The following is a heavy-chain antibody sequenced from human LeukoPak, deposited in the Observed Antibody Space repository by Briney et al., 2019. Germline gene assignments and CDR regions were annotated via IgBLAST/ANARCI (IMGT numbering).Heavy chain of an antibody. CDR1: GFTFSSYA. Sequence: GSLRLSCAASGFTFSSYAMSWVRQAPGKGLEWVSAISGSGGSTYYADSVKGRFTISRDNSKNTLYLQVNSLRAEDTAVYYCAKDGAYYDILTGYYWVDAFDIWGQGTMVTVSS. V-gene: IGHV3-23*01. J-gene: IGHJ3*02. CDR2: ISGSGGST. CDR3: AKDGAYYDILTGYYWVDAFDI. D-gene: IGHD3-9*01.